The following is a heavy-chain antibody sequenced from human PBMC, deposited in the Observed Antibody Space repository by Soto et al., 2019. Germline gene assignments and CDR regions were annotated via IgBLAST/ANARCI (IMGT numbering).Heavy chain of an antibody. V-gene: IGHV1-69*06. CDR2: IIPIFGTA. CDR1: GGTFSSYA. D-gene: IGHD2-2*01. CDR3: ATPVVPAAIASRNNYGIDV. Sequence: QVQLVQSGAEVKKPGSSVKVSCKASGGTFSSYAISWVRQAPGQGLEWMGGIIPIFGTANYAQKFQGRVTITADKSTSTAYMELSSLRSEDTAVYYCATPVVPAAIASRNNYGIDVWGQGTTVTVSS. J-gene: IGHJ6*02.